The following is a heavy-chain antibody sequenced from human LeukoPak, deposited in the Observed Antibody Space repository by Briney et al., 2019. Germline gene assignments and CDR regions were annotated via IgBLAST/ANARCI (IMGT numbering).Heavy chain of an antibody. V-gene: IGHV4-4*07. CDR2: IYTSGST. CDR1: GGSISSYY. D-gene: IGHD6-19*01. CDR3: ARGSIAVAGTDPYYHYYMDV. J-gene: IGHJ6*03. Sequence: SETLSLTCTVSGGSISSYYWSWIRQPAGKGLEWIGRIYTSGSTNYNPSLKSRVTMSVDTSKNQFSLKLSSVTAADTAVYYCARGSIAVAGTDPYYHYYMDVWGEGTTVTVSS.